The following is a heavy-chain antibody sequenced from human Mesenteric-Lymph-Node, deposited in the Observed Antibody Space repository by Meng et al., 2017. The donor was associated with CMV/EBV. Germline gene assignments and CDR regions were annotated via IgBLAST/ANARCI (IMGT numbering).Heavy chain of an antibody. CDR1: GFTFSSYS. CDR2: ISSSSSYI. CDR3: ARGFSHGQPTL. V-gene: IGHV3-21*01. J-gene: IGHJ4*02. D-gene: IGHD6-13*01. Sequence: GESLKISCAASGFTFSSYSMNWVRQAPGKGLEWVSSISSSSSYIYYADSVKGRFTISRDNVKNSLYLQMNSLRAEDTAVYYCARGFSHGQPTLWGQGTLVTVSS.